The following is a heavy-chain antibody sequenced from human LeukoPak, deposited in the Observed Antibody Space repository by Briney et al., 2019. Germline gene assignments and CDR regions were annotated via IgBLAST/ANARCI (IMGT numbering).Heavy chain of an antibody. CDR2: MNPNSGNT. CDR1: GYTFTSYD. V-gene: IGHV1-8*01. Sequence: GASVKVSCKASGYTFTSYDINWVRQATGQGLEWMGWMNPNSGNTGYAQKFQGRVTMTRNTSISTAYMELSSLRSEDTAVYYCARGQGGATWYYYYYMDVWGKGTTVTVSS. CDR3: ARGQGGATWYYYYYMDV. D-gene: IGHD5-12*01. J-gene: IGHJ6*03.